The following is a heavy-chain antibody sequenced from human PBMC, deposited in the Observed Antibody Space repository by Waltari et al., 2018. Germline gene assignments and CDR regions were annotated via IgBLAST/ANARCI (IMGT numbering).Heavy chain of an antibody. CDR1: GFTFSSYG. Sequence: QVQLVASGGGVVQPGRSLRLYGAASGFTFSSYGMHWVRQAPGKGLEWVAVLWYDGMKKGEADAGKGRFTIAIANSKNTRDLQMNSLRAEDTAVYYCAIASVTTFGGWVDYWGQGTLVTVSS. J-gene: IGHJ4*02. D-gene: IGHD4-4*01. CDR3: AIASVTTFGGWVDY. CDR2: LWYDGMKK. V-gene: IGHV3-33*01.